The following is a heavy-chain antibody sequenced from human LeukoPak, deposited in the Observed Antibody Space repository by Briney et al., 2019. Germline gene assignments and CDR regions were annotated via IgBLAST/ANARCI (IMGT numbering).Heavy chain of an antibody. CDR3: ARGPRWFDP. CDR1: GGSIRSYY. J-gene: IGHJ5*02. V-gene: IGHV4-59*01. Sequence: SETLSLTCTVSGGSIRSYYWSWIRQPPGKGLEWIGYIYYSGSTNYNPSLKSRVTISVDTSKNQFSLKLSSVTAADTAVYHCARGPRWFDPWGQGTLVTVSS. CDR2: IYYSGST.